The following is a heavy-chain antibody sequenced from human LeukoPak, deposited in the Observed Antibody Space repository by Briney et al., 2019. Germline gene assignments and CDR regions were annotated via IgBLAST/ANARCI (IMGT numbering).Heavy chain of an antibody. CDR2: TSGSGGST. Sequence: GGSLRLSCAASGFTFSSYAMSWVRQAPGEGLEWVSATSGSGGSTYYADSVKGRFTISRDNSKNTLYLQMNSLRAEDTAVYYCAKSQNYIAAAGVLGYWGQGTLVTVSS. CDR3: AKSQNYIAAAGVLGY. D-gene: IGHD6-13*01. J-gene: IGHJ4*02. V-gene: IGHV3-23*01. CDR1: GFTFSSYA.